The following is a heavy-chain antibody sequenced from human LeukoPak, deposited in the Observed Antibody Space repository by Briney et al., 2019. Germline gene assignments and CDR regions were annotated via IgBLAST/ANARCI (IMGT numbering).Heavy chain of an antibody. D-gene: IGHD3-10*01. V-gene: IGHV1-18*04. CDR2: ISGYNGNI. CDR1: GYTFTGYY. J-gene: IGHJ3*02. Sequence: ASVKVSCKASGYTFTGYYMHWVRQAPGQGLEWMGWISGYNGNINYAQKFQGRVTMTTDTSTSTAYMDLRSLTSDDTAVYYCARDLDPDITLLRGVPDAFDMWGQGTMVTVSS. CDR3: ARDLDPDITLLRGVPDAFDM.